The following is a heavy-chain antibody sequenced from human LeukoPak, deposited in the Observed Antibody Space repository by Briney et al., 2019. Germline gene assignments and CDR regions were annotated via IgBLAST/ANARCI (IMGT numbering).Heavy chain of an antibody. CDR2: INPNSGGT. V-gene: IGHV1-2*02. D-gene: IGHD3-22*01. CDR1: GYTFTGYY. CDR3: AGVYYYDSSGYYYLSY. Sequence: ASVKVSCKASGYTFTGYYMHWVRPAPGQGLEWMGWINPNSGGTNYAQKFQGRVTMTRDTSISTAYMELSRLRSDDTAVYYCAGVYYYDSSGYYYLSYWGQGTLVTVSS. J-gene: IGHJ4*02.